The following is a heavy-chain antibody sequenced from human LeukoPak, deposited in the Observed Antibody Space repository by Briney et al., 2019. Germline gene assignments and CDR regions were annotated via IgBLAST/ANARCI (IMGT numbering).Heavy chain of an antibody. V-gene: IGHV4-34*01. CDR1: GGSFSGYY. Sequence: SETLSLTCAVYGGSFSGYYWSWIRQPPGKGLEWIGEINHSGSTNYNPSLKSRVTISVDTSKNQFSLKLSSVTAADTAVYYCARGYGVYYGSGSYYRDYYYGMDVWGKGTTVTVSP. D-gene: IGHD3-10*01. J-gene: IGHJ6*04. CDR2: INHSGST. CDR3: ARGYGVYYGSGSYYRDYYYGMDV.